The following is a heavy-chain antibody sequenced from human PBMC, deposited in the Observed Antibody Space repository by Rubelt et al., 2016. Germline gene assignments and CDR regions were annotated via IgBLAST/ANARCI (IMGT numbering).Heavy chain of an antibody. J-gene: IGHJ4*02. CDR1: GFSLTANGAA. Sequence: QITLTESGPALVKPTQTLTLTCTWSGFSLTANGAAVGWIRQSPGKALEWLALIYWDDDKRYSPSLKTRLTVTKDASNNQVVLTMSTLDPVDTATYYWANRMMIRGGPFDVWGQGALVTVSS. CDR3: ANRMMIRGGPFDV. D-gene: IGHD3-10*01. CDR2: IYWDDDK. V-gene: IGHV2-5*02.